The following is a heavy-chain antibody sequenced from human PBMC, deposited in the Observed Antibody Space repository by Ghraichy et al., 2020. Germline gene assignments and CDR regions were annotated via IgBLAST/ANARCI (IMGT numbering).Heavy chain of an antibody. CDR2: ISGSGGTM. CDR1: GFRFSSYA. Sequence: GSLRLSCATSGFRFSSYAMTWVRQAPGKGLEWVSAISGSGGTMYQADSMKGRFTISRDNSKRTLYLHMNSLRPEDTALYYCAKDSFPTLTGWFDTWGQGSLVIVSS. J-gene: IGHJ5*02. CDR3: AKDSFPTLTGWFDT. V-gene: IGHV3-23*01. D-gene: IGHD4-11*01.